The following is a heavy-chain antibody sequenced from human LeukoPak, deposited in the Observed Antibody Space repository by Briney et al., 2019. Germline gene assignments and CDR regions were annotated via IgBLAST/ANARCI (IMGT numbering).Heavy chain of an antibody. D-gene: IGHD3-22*01. CDR2: ISWNSGSI. J-gene: IGHJ4*02. CDR1: GFTVSSNY. CDR3: AKDLYYYDSSGYLGD. Sequence: PGGSLRLSCAASGFTVSSNYMSWVRQAPGKGLEWVSGISWNSGSIGYADSVKGRFTISRDNAKNSLYLQMNSLRAEDTALYYCAKDLYYYDSSGYLGDWGQGTLVTVSS. V-gene: IGHV3-9*01.